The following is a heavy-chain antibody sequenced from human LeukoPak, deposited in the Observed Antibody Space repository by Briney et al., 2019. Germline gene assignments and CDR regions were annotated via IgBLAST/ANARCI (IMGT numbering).Heavy chain of an antibody. Sequence: GGSLRLSCAASGVTFSSYAMSWIRQAAGKGLEWVAAISVSGDTTYYADSMNGRFTIFRDNSNNTLYLQISGLRADETAVYYFAKVASYWYFDLWGRGTLVTVSS. V-gene: IGHV3-23*01. CDR3: AKVASYWYFDL. J-gene: IGHJ2*01. CDR2: ISVSGDTT. CDR1: GVTFSSYA.